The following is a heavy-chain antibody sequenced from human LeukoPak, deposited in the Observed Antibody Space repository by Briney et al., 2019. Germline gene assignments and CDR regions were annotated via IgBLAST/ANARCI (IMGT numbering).Heavy chain of an antibody. CDR2: ISAYNGNT. Sequence: GASVKVSCKASGYTFTSYGISWVRQAPGQGLEWMEWISAYNGNTNYAQKLHGRVTMTTETSTGTAYLDVSSLTSDHTAVYYCARDHSNWNYAPDFWGQGTLVIVSS. V-gene: IGHV1-18*01. J-gene: IGHJ4*02. CDR3: ARDHSNWNYAPDF. CDR1: GYTFTSYG. D-gene: IGHD1-7*01.